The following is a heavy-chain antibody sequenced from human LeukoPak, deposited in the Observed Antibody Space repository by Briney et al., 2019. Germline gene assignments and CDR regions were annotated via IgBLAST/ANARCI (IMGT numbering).Heavy chain of an antibody. CDR1: GFTFSTYG. CDR3: AKDKFTYYYDSSGTPSFDY. CDR2: IWYDGSNK. V-gene: IGHV3-33*06. D-gene: IGHD3-22*01. Sequence: PGRSLRLSCAASGFTFSTYGMHWVRQAPGKGLEWVAVIWYDGSNKYYADSVKGRFTISRDNSKNTLYLQMNSLRAEDTAVYYCAKDKFTYYYDSSGTPSFDYWGQGTLVTVSS. J-gene: IGHJ4*02.